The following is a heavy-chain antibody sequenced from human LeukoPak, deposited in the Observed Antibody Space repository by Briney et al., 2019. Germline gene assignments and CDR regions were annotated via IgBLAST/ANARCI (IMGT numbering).Heavy chain of an antibody. D-gene: IGHD3-10*01. CDR1: GGSVNSY. CDR3: ARDSGTTGEVKFDP. V-gene: IGHV4-4*07. Sequence: SETLSLTCTVSGGSVNSYWSWIRQPAGKGLEWIGRISGSGTITYNPALQSRLSISIDTSKNQFSLKLMSVTAADTAVYYCARDSGTTGEVKFDPWGQGTLVTVSS. CDR2: ISGSGTI. J-gene: IGHJ5*02.